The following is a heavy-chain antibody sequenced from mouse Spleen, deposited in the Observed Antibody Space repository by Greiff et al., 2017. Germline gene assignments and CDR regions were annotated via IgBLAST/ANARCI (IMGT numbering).Heavy chain of an antibody. J-gene: IGHJ3*01. Sequence: QVHVKQPGAELVMPGASVKLSCKASGYTFTSYWMHWVKQRPGQGLEWIGEIDPSDSYTNYNQKFKGKATLTVDKSSSTAYMQLSSLTSEDSAVYYCARGEAGSWFAYWGQGTLVTVSA. V-gene: IGHV1-69*01. CDR3: ARGEAGSWFAY. CDR2: IDPSDSYT. D-gene: IGHD2-2*01. CDR1: GYTFTSYW.